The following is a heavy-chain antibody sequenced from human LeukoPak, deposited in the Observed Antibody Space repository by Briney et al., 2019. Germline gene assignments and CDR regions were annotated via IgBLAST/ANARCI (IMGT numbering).Heavy chain of an antibody. CDR1: GGSISSTSYY. J-gene: IGHJ4*02. CDR3: ARSSSSLGMY. V-gene: IGHV4-39*01. CDR2: INFSGNT. Sequence: SETLSPTCTVSGGSISSTSYYWGWIRQPPGKGLEWIGSINFSGNTYYNPSLKSRVTISVDTSKNQFSLKVSSVTAADTAVYYCARSSSSLGMYWGQGALVTVSS. D-gene: IGHD1-14*01.